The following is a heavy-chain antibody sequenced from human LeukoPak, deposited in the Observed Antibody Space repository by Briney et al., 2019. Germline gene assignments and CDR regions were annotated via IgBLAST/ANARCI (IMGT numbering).Heavy chain of an antibody. D-gene: IGHD2/OR15-2a*01. CDR3: ARGGGRHVEY. CDR1: GFTFSSYW. Sequence: GGSLRLSCAASGFTFSSYWMSWVRQAPGKGLEWVANIKEDGSEKNYVDSVKGRFTISRDNAKNSLYLQINSLRAEDTAVYYCARGGGRHVEYWGQGNLVTVSS. CDR2: IKEDGSEK. V-gene: IGHV3-7*05. J-gene: IGHJ4*02.